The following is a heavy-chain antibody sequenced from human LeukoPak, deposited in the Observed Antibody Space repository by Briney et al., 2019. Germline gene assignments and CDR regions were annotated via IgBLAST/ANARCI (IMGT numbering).Heavy chain of an antibody. Sequence: ASVKVSCKASGYTFTSYGISWVRQAPGQGLEWMGWFSAYNGNTNYAQKLQGRVTMTTDTSTSTAYMELRSLRSDDTAVYYCARVTELEYSSGRERAYDYWGQGTLVTVSS. CDR2: FSAYNGNT. V-gene: IGHV1-18*01. CDR1: GYTFTSYG. CDR3: ARVTELEYSSGRERAYDY. J-gene: IGHJ4*02. D-gene: IGHD6-19*01.